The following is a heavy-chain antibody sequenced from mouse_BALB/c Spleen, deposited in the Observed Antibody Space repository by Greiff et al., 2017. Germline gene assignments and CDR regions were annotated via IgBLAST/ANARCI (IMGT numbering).Heavy chain of an antibody. D-gene: IGHD1-1*01. V-gene: IGHV1S81*02. CDR2: INPSNGRT. CDR3: ARDYGYLDY. Sequence: QVQLQQPGAELVKPGASVKLSCKASGYTFTSYWMHWVKQRPGQGLEWIGEINPSNGRTNYNEKFKSKATLTVDKSSSTAYMQLSSLTSEDSAVYYCARDYGYLDYWGQGTTLTVSS. J-gene: IGHJ2*01. CDR1: GYTFTSYW.